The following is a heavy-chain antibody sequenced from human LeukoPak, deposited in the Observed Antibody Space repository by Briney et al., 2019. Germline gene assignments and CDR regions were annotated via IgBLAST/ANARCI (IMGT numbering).Heavy chain of an antibody. Sequence: GGPLRLSCEASGFTFSTYGMSWVRQAPGKGLEWVSAITGRGDYTYYPDSVKGRFTISRDNSKNTLYLQMNSLRAEDTALYYCAKDGITGTTGYWGQGTLVTVSS. V-gene: IGHV3-23*01. J-gene: IGHJ4*02. CDR3: AKDGITGTTGY. D-gene: IGHD1-20*01. CDR2: ITGRGDYT. CDR1: GFTFSTYG.